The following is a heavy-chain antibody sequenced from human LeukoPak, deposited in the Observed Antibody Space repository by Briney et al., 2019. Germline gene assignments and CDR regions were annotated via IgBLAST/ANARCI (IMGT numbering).Heavy chain of an antibody. CDR3: ARDSLQLWSDDAFDI. CDR1: GYTFTSYG. Sequence: ASVKVSCKAPGYTFTSYGISWVRQAPGQGLEWMGWISAYNGNTNYAQKLQGRVTMTTDTSTSTAYMELRSLRSDDTAVYYCARDSLQLWSDDAFDIWGQGTMVTVSS. V-gene: IGHV1-18*01. J-gene: IGHJ3*02. CDR2: ISAYNGNT. D-gene: IGHD5-18*01.